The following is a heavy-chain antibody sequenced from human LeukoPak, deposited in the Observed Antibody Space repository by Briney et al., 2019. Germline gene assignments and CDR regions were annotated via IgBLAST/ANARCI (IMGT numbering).Heavy chain of an antibody. CDR2: ISSSSSYI. J-gene: IGHJ4*02. Sequence: GGSLRLSCAASGFTFSNAYMNWVRQAPGKGLEWVSSISSSSSYIYYADSVKGRFTISRDNAKNSLYLQMNSLRAEDTAVYYCARDPPQGYYDSSGYFDYWGQGTLVTVSS. CDR3: ARDPPQGYYDSSGYFDY. D-gene: IGHD3-22*01. CDR1: GFTFSNAY. V-gene: IGHV3-21*01.